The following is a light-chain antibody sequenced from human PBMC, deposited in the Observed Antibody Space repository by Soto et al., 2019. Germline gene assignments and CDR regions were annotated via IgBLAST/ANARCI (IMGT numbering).Light chain of an antibody. CDR3: QQYNSWPPYT. V-gene: IGKV3-15*01. CDR2: GAS. J-gene: IGKJ2*01. Sequence: VMTQSPATVSLSPGERATLSCSASQSVSINLAWYQQKPGQAPRILIYGASTRATGTPASFSGSGSGTEFTLTISSLQSEDFAVYYCQQYNSWPPYTFGQGTKVDIK. CDR1: QSVSIN.